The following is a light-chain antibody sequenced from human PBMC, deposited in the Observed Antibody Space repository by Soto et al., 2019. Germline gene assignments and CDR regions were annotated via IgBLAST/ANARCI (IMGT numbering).Light chain of an antibody. CDR3: QQYNTFPWT. V-gene: IGKV1-5*03. CDR2: KAS. J-gene: IGKJ1*01. CDR1: QSISSW. Sequence: DIQVTQSPSTLSASVGDRVTITCRASQSISSWLAWYQQKPGKAPKALIYKASSLESGVPSRFSGSESGTEFTLTISSLRPDDFATYYCQQYNTFPWTFGQGTKVEVK.